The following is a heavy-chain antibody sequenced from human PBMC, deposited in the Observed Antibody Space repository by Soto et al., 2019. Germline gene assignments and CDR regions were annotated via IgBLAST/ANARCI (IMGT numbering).Heavy chain of an antibody. CDR1: GFTFSSYA. D-gene: IGHD2-15*01. CDR2: IWFDGSNK. Sequence: QVHLVESGGGVVQPGGSLRLSCAASGFTFSSYAIQWVRQAPGKGLEWVAIIWFDGSNKYYADSVKGRFSISRDNSKNTLFLQMDSLRAEDTAVYYCARGQLPAANTYFDFWGQGTLVIVSS. CDR3: ARGQLPAANTYFDF. J-gene: IGHJ4*02. V-gene: IGHV3-33*01.